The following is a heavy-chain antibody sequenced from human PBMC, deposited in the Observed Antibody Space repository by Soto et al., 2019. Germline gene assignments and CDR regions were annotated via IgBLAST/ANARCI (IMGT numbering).Heavy chain of an antibody. D-gene: IGHD7-27*01. V-gene: IGHV5-51*01. CDR2: IYPGDSDT. CDR1: GYSFTSYW. Sequence: PGESLKISCKGSGYSFTSYWIGWVRQMPGKGLEWMGIIYPGDSDTRYSPSFQGQVTISADKSISTAYMELSSLRSEDTALYFCARRWGRNFDFWGQGTLVTVSS. CDR3: ARRWGRNFDF. J-gene: IGHJ4*02.